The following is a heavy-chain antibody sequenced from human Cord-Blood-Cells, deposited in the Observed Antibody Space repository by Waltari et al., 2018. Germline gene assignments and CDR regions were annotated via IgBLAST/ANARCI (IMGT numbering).Heavy chain of an antibody. Sequence: EVQLVQSGAEVKKPGESLKISCKGSGYSFTSYLVGWVRQMPGKGLEWMGIIYPGDSDTRYSPSFQGQVTISADKSISTAYLQWSSLKASDTAMYYCARQSRSNYEDYYYYYMDVWGKGTTVTVSS. CDR3: ARQSRSNYEDYYYYYMDV. D-gene: IGHD4-4*01. V-gene: IGHV5-51*01. CDR2: IYPGDSDT. J-gene: IGHJ6*03. CDR1: GYSFTSYL.